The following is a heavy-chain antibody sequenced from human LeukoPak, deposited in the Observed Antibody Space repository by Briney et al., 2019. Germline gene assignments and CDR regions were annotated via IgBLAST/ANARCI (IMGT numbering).Heavy chain of an antibody. CDR2: IWYDESNK. V-gene: IGHV3-33*01. CDR3: ARALTTVTTDYFDY. Sequence: PGGSLRLSCAASGFTFSSHGMHWVRQAPGKGLEWVAVIWYDESNKYYADSVKGRFTISRDNSKNTLYLQMNSLRAEDTAVYYCARALTTVTTDYFDYWGQGTLVTVSS. CDR1: GFTFSSHG. D-gene: IGHD4-17*01. J-gene: IGHJ4*02.